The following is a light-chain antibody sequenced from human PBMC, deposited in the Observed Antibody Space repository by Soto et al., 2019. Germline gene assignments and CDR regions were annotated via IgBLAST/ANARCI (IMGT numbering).Light chain of an antibody. CDR2: EVS. Sequence: QSVLTQPPSASGSPGQSVTISCTGTSSDIGAYIYVSWYQQHPGKAPKLMISEVSRRPSGVPERFSGSKSGNTASLTVSGLQADYEAHYYCSSYAASNNFVFGTGTKVTVL. CDR1: SSDIGAYIY. CDR3: SSYAASNNFV. J-gene: IGLJ1*01. V-gene: IGLV2-8*01.